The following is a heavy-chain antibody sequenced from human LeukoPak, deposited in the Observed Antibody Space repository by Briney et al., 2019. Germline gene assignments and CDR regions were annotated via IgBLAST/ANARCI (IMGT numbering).Heavy chain of an antibody. J-gene: IGHJ4*02. D-gene: IGHD2-2*01. V-gene: IGHV4-38-2*01. CDR1: GYSISSVYY. Sequence: SETLSLTYAVSGYSISSVYYWGWIRQPPGKGLEWITSIHHSGSTDYNPSLKSRVTISVDTSKNQFSLKLRYLTAADTAVYYCARLGYCSSTSCYPDYWGQGTLVTVSS. CDR3: ARLGYCSSTSCYPDY. CDR2: IHHSGST.